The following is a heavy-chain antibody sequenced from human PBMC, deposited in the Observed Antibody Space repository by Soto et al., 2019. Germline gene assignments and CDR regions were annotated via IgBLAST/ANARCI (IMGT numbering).Heavy chain of an antibody. CDR1: GFNFIKYS. J-gene: IGHJ4*02. CDR3: VRDGLDYYDTERLYFDN. CDR2: ISSSAVYI. Sequence: EVQLVESGGGPVRPGGSLKLPCAASGFNFIKYSLSWVRQAPGKWLECVESISSSAVYIYYADSVKGRFTISRDNANNALYVQMNILRADDTATYYWVRDGLDYYDTERLYFDNWGQGTLVTVSS. V-gene: IGHV3-21*01. D-gene: IGHD3-22*01.